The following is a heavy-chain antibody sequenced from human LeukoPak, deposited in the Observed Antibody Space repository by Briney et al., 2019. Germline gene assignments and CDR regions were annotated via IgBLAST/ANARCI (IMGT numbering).Heavy chain of an antibody. V-gene: IGHV4-59*08. CDR3: ARLSGGNPIVVVPAAMGYYFDY. CDR2: IYYSGST. CDR1: GGSISSYY. Sequence: SETLSLTCTVSGGSISSYYWSWIRQPPGKGLEWIGYIYYSGSTNYNPSLKSRVTISVDTSKNQFSLKLSSVTAADTAVYYCARLSGGNPIVVVPAAMGYYFDYWGQGTLVTVSS. D-gene: IGHD2-2*01. J-gene: IGHJ4*02.